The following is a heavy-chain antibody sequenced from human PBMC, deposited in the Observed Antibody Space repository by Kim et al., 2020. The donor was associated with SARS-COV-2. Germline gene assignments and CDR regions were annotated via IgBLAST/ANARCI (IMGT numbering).Heavy chain of an antibody. CDR2: ISGSGGST. CDR3: AKDNEPDIFGRYYYGMDV. CDR1: GFTFSSYA. D-gene: IGHD3-9*01. J-gene: IGHJ6*02. Sequence: GGSLRLSCAASGFTFSSYAMSWVRQAPGKGLEWVSAISGSGGSTYYADSVKGRFTISRDNSKNTLYLQMNSLRAEDTAVYYCAKDNEPDIFGRYYYGMDVWGQGTTVTVSS. V-gene: IGHV3-23*01.